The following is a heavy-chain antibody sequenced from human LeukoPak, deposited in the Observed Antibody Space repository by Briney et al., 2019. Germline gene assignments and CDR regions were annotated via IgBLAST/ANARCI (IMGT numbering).Heavy chain of an antibody. J-gene: IGHJ4*02. CDR1: GFTFSSYA. Sequence: GGSLRLSCAASGFTFSSYAMHWVRQAPGKGLEWVAVISYDGSNKYYADSVKGRFTISRDNSKNTLYLQMNSLRAEDTAVYYCARDNDYFDYWGRGTLVTVSS. CDR2: ISYDGSNK. CDR3: ARDNDYFDY. V-gene: IGHV3-30*04.